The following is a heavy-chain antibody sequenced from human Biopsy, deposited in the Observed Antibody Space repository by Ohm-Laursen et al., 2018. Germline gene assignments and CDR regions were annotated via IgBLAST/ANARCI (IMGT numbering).Heavy chain of an antibody. V-gene: IGHV1-2*02. CDR2: INPNNGGT. D-gene: IGHD5-18*01. J-gene: IGHJ3*01. CDR1: GYNFNAYY. Sequence: ASVKVSCKASGYNFNAYYMQWVRQAPGQGLEWMGWINPNNGGTNYAHKFQGRVTMTRDTSISTAYMYLSGLTSDDTAVYYCARLAYSEYRRDPLDVWGQGTMVTVSP. CDR3: ARLAYSEYRRDPLDV.